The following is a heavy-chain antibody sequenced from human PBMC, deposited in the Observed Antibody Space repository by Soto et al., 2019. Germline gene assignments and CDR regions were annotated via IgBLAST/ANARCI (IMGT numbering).Heavy chain of an antibody. CDR2: ISYDGSNK. Sequence: GGSLRLSCAASGFTFSSYGMHWVRQAPGKGLGWVAVISYDGSNKYYADSVKGRFTISRDNSKNTLYLQMNSLRAEDTAVYYCAKDLAPRYSSGWYPYFDYWGQGTLVTVSS. CDR1: GFTFSSYG. J-gene: IGHJ4*02. V-gene: IGHV3-30*18. D-gene: IGHD6-19*01. CDR3: AKDLAPRYSSGWYPYFDY.